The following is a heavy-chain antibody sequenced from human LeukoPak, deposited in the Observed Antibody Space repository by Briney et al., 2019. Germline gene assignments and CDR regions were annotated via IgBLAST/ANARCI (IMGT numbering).Heavy chain of an antibody. V-gene: IGHV3-30*18. CDR2: ISYDGSNK. Sequence: GGSLRLSCAASGFTFSSYGMHWVRQAPGKGLEWVAVISYDGSNKYYADSVKGRFTISRDNSKNTLYLQMNSLRAEDTAVYYCAKDGSSWPLYYFDYWGQGTLVTVSS. D-gene: IGHD6-13*01. J-gene: IGHJ4*02. CDR1: GFTFSSYG. CDR3: AKDGSSWPLYYFDY.